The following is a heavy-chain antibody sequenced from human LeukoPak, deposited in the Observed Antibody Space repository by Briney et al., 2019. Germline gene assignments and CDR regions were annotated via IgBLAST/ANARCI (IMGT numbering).Heavy chain of an antibody. CDR3: ARDGESGSFDI. CDR2: INTYTGNT. CDR1: GYIFTSYG. Sequence: GASVKVSCKASGYIFTSYGVDWVRQAPGQGLEWMGYINTYTGNTESAQHLQGRVTMTRDTSTSIVYMELKNLRSDDMAVYYCARDGESGSFDIWGQGTMVTVSS. V-gene: IGHV1-18*03. J-gene: IGHJ3*02. D-gene: IGHD1-26*01.